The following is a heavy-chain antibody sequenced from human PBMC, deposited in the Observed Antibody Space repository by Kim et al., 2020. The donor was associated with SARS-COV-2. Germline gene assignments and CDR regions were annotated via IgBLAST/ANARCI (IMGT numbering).Heavy chain of an antibody. V-gene: IGHV3-30-3*01. Sequence: GGSLRLSCAASGFTFSSYAMHWVRQAPGKGLEWVAVISYDGSNKYYADSVKGRFTISRDNSKNTLYLQMNSLRAEDTAVYYCARDTPLGELVDYWGQGNLVTVSS. CDR2: ISYDGSNK. J-gene: IGHJ4*02. CDR1: GFTFSSYA. CDR3: ARDTPLGELVDY. D-gene: IGHD1-26*01.